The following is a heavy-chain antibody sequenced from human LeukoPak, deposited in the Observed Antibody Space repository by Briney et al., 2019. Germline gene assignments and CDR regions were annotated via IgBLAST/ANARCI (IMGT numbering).Heavy chain of an antibody. CDR2: INPNSGGT. D-gene: IGHD6-13*01. J-gene: IGHJ4*02. V-gene: IGHV1-2*02. CDR3: ARDHSSSWYGEIDY. Sequence: ASVKVSCKASGYTFTGYYMHWVRQAPGQGLEWMGWINPNSGGTNYAQKFQGRVTMTRDTSISTAYMELSRLRSDDTAVYYCARDHSSSWYGEIDYWDQGTLVTVSS. CDR1: GYTFTGYY.